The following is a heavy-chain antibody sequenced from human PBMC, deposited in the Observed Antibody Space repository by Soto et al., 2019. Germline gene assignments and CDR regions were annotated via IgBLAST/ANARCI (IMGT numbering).Heavy chain of an antibody. CDR3: ARGYGDWYFDY. D-gene: IGHD4-17*01. CDR2: IYYSGST. CDR1: GGSFSGYY. J-gene: IGHJ4*02. V-gene: IGHV4-59*01. Sequence: PSETLSLTCAVYGGSFSGYYWSWIRQPPGKGLEWIGYIYYSGSTNYNPSLKSRVTISVDTSKNQFSLKLSSVTAADTAVYYCARGYGDWYFDYWGQGTLVTVSS.